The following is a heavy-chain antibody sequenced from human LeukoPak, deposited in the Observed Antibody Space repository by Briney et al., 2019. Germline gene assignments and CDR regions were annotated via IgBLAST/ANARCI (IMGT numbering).Heavy chain of an antibody. D-gene: IGHD2-2*01. Sequence: PGGSLRLSCAASGFTFSDYYMRWIRQAPGKGLEWVSYISSSGSTIYYADSVKGRFTISRDNAKNSLYLQMNSLRAEDTAVYYCARVGGYCSSTSCWGENWFDPWGQGTLVTVSS. V-gene: IGHV3-11*04. J-gene: IGHJ5*02. CDR2: ISSSGSTI. CDR3: ARVGGYCSSTSCWGENWFDP. CDR1: GFTFSDYY.